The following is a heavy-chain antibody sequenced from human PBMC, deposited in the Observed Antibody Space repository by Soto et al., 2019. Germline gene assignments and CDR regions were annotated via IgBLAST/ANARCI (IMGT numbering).Heavy chain of an antibody. D-gene: IGHD1-20*01. V-gene: IGHV3-23*01. CDR3: AKELYNWNPTGPDF. CDR1: GLTFNRLA. J-gene: IGHJ4*02. CDR2: IGGGGDDT. Sequence: GGPLRLSCPPSGLTFNRLAMGWARQAQGKGLEWVSSIGGGGDDTYYADSVKGRFTISRDNSKNTLSLQMNSLRAEDTAIYYCAKELYNWNPTGPDFWGQGTPVTAPQ.